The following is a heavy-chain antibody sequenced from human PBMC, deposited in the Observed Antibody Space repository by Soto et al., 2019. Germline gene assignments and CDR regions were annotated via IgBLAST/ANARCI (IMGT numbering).Heavy chain of an antibody. D-gene: IGHD3-10*01. CDR1: GGSISSYY. Sequence: SSETLSLTCTVSGGSISSYYWSWIRQPPGKGLEWIGYIYYSGSTNYNPSLKSRVTISVDTSKNQFSLKLSSVTAADTAVYYCARHVDGSGSYSRSKRNYYYYMDVWGKGTTVTVSS. CDR3: ARHVDGSGSYSRSKRNYYYYMDV. J-gene: IGHJ6*03. V-gene: IGHV4-59*08. CDR2: IYYSGST.